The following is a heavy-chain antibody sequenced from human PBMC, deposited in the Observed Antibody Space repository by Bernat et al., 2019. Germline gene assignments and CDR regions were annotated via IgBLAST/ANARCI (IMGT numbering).Heavy chain of an antibody. V-gene: IGHV1-69-2*01. CDR1: VYTFTDYY. CDR2: VDPEDGET. CDR3: ATDGGVATLFDY. D-gene: IGHD5-12*01. Sequence: EVRLVQSGAEVKKPGATVKISCKVSVYTFTDYYMHWVQQAPGKGLEWMGLVDPEDGETIYAEKFQGRVTITADTSTDTAYMALSSLRSKDTAVYYCATDGGVATLFDYWGRGTLVTVSS. J-gene: IGHJ4*02.